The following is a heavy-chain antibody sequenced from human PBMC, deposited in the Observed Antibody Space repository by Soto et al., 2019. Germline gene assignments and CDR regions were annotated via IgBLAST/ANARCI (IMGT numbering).Heavy chain of an antibody. CDR2: IYHSGST. J-gene: IGHJ6*02. CDR3: ARRPYYDSSGFEGGGMDV. Sequence: SETLSLTCAVSGGSISSSNWWSWVRQPPGKGLEWIGEIYHSGSTNYNPSLKSRVTISVDTSKNQFSLKLSSVTAADTAVYYCARRPYYDSSGFEGGGMDVWGQGTTVTVS. CDR1: GGSISSSNW. V-gene: IGHV4-4*02. D-gene: IGHD3-22*01.